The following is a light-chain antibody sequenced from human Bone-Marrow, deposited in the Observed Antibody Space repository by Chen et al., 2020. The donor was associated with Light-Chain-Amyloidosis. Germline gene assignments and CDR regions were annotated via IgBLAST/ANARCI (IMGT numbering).Light chain of an antibody. Sequence: QSVLTQPPSASGTPGQRVTISCSGSSSNIGSNYVYWYQQLPGTAPKLLIYRNNQRPSGVPDRFSGSKSGTSASLAISGLRSEDEPDYYCAAWDDSLKVFGGGTKLTVL. J-gene: IGLJ3*02. CDR2: RNN. CDR3: AAWDDSLKV. CDR1: SSNIGSNY. V-gene: IGLV1-47*01.